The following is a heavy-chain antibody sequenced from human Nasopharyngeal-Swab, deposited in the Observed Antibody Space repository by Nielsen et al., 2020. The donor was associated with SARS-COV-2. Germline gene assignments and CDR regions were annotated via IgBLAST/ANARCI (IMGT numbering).Heavy chain of an antibody. CDR3: ARAGRTIFGVVTSFDY. CDR2: IYYSGST. Sequence: LRLSCTVSGGSISSGGYYWSWIRQHPGKGLEWIGYIYYSGSTYYNPSLKSRVAISVDTSKNQFSLKLSSVTAADTAVYYCARAGRTIFGVVTSFDYWGQGTLVTVSS. J-gene: IGHJ4*02. V-gene: IGHV4-31*03. CDR1: GGSISSGGYY. D-gene: IGHD3-3*01.